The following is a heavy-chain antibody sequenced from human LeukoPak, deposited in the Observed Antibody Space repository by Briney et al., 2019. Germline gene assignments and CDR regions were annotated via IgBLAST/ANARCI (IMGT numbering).Heavy chain of an antibody. Sequence: ETLSLTCAVYGGPFSGYYWSWVRQAPGKGLEWVANIKQDGSEKYYVDSVKGRFTISRDNAKNSLYLQMNSPRAEDTAVYYCARDWGRYWGQGSLVTVSS. D-gene: IGHD3-16*01. CDR2: IKQDGSEK. V-gene: IGHV3-7*01. CDR1: GGPFSGYY. J-gene: IGHJ4*02. CDR3: ARDWGRY.